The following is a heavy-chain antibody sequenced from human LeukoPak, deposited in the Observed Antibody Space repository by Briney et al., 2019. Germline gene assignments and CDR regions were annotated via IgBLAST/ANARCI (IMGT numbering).Heavy chain of an antibody. Sequence: ASVKVSCKASGGTFSSYAISWVRQAPGQGLEWMGWIDPKSGGTNYAQKFQGRITLTRDTSISTAYMELSRLRSDDTAVYYCARTPGGFGGANVGGYWGQGTLVTVSS. CDR1: GGTFSSYA. CDR2: IDPKSGGT. J-gene: IGHJ4*02. V-gene: IGHV1-2*02. D-gene: IGHD3-16*01. CDR3: ARTPGGFGGANVGGY.